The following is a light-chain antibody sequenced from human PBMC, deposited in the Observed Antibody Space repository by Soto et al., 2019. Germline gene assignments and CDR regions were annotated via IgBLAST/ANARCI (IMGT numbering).Light chain of an antibody. CDR1: QDISNY. CDR3: QQTYSRLLS. V-gene: IGKV1-33*01. Sequence: DIQMTQSPSSLSASVGDRVTITCQASQDISNYLNWYQQKPGKAPKLLIYDASNLETGVPSRFSGSGSGTDFTLTISSLQPEDVATYYCQQTYSRLLSFGGGTKVEIK. CDR2: DAS. J-gene: IGKJ4*01.